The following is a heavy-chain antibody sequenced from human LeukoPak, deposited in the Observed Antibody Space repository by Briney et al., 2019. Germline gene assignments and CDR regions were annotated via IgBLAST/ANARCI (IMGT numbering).Heavy chain of an antibody. CDR2: IKRDGSEE. V-gene: IGHV3-7*01. CDR1: GFSFRDLW. CDR3: ARDRAAAGTFVGYYYGMDV. Sequence: GGSLRLSCAASGFSFRDLWMNWVRQAPGKGLEWVANIKRDGSEENYVDSVKGRFTISRDNSKNTLYLQMNSLRAEDTAVYYCARDRAAAGTFVGYYYGMDVWGQGTTVTVSS. J-gene: IGHJ6*02. D-gene: IGHD6-13*01.